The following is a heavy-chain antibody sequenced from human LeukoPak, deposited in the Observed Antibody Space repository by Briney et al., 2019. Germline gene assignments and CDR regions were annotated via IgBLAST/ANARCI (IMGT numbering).Heavy chain of an antibody. CDR1: GYSISSGYY. V-gene: IGHV4-30-4*08. CDR3: ARVVADLSTYFDY. Sequence: PSETLSLTCTVSGYSISSGYYWSWIRQPPGKGLEWIGYIYYSGSTYYNPSLKSRVTISVDTSKNQFSLKLSSVTAADTAVYYCARVVADLSTYFDYWGQGTLVTVSS. D-gene: IGHD3-16*02. J-gene: IGHJ4*02. CDR2: IYYSGST.